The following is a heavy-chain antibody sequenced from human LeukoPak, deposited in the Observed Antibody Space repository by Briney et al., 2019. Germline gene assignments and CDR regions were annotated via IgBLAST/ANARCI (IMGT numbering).Heavy chain of an antibody. CDR2: IYTSGST. D-gene: IGHD3-3*01. CDR3: ARDSYDFWSGYYFYY. J-gene: IGHJ4*02. V-gene: IGHV4-4*07. CDR1: GGSISSYY. Sequence: SETLSLTCTVSGGSISSYYWSWIRQPAGKGLEWIGRIYTSGSTNYNPSLKSRVTMSVDTSKNQFSLKLSSVTAAGTAVYYCARDSYDFWSGYYFYYWGQGTLVTVSS.